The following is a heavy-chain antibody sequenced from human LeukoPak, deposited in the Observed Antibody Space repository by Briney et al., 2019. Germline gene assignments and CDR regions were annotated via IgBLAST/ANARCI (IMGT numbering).Heavy chain of an antibody. CDR1: GGSFSGQY. J-gene: IGHJ4*02. D-gene: IGHD1-1*01. Sequence: SETLSLTCAVYGGSFSGQYWSWMRQPPGKGLEWSGEITHSEINHSGSTNYNPSLKSRVTISVDTSKNQFSLKVSSVTAADTAVYYCARHVGGTTYDYWGQGTLVTVSS. CDR2: ITHSEINHSGST. V-gene: IGHV4-34*01. CDR3: ARHVGGTTYDY.